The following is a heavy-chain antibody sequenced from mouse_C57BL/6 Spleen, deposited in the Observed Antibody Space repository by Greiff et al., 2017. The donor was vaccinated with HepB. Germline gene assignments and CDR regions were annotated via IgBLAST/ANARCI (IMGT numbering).Heavy chain of an antibody. Sequence: EVHLVESGGGLVQPKGSLKLSCAASGFSFNTYAMNWVRQAPGKGLEWVARIRSKSNNYATYYADSVKDSFTISRDDSESMLYLQMNNLKTEDTAVYYCVSLYYDYAGDAMDYWGQGTSVTVSS. D-gene: IGHD2-4*01. CDR3: VSLYYDYAGDAMDY. CDR1: GFSFNTYA. CDR2: IRSKSNNYAT. V-gene: IGHV10-1*01. J-gene: IGHJ4*01.